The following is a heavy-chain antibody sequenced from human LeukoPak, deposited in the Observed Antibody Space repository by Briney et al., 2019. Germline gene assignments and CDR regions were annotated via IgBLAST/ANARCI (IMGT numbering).Heavy chain of an antibody. J-gene: IGHJ5*02. CDR2: ISYDGSNK. CDR3: AKTYYYDSSGFSAFDP. CDR1: GFTFSSYG. V-gene: IGHV3-30*18. D-gene: IGHD3-22*01. Sequence: GGSLRLSCAASGFTFSSYGMHWVRQAPGKGLEWVAVISYDGSNKYYADSVKGRFTTSRDNSKNTLYLQMNSLRAEDTAVYYCAKTYYYDSSGFSAFDPWGQGTLVTVSS.